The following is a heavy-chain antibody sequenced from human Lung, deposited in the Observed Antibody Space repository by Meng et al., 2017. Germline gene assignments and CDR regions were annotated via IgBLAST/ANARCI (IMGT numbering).Heavy chain of an antibody. D-gene: IGHD2-8*01. CDR1: GYTFTSDA. J-gene: IGHJ4*02. Sequence: QGQRGQSGAEGKKPGAAVKVSCKAAGYTFTSDAMHWVRKAAGQRLEWMGWINAGNGNTKYSQKFQGRVTITRDTSASTAYMELSSLRSEDTAVYYCARGEGYCTNGVCSPGYWGQGTLVTVSS. CDR2: INAGNGNT. V-gene: IGHV1-3*01. CDR3: ARGEGYCTNGVCSPGY.